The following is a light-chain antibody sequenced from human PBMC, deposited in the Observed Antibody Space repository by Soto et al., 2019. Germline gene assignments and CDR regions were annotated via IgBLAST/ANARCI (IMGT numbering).Light chain of an antibody. J-gene: IGKJ1*01. CDR2: AAS. Sequence: AIQMTQSPSSLSASVGDRVTLTCRANQAIRYDLAWYQQKPGRAPKLLIYAASHLQSGVPSRFSGSGSGTDFTLTISSLQPEDFATYYCLQDYGYPRTFGQGTKGEI. CDR3: LQDYGYPRT. CDR1: QAIRYD. V-gene: IGKV1-6*01.